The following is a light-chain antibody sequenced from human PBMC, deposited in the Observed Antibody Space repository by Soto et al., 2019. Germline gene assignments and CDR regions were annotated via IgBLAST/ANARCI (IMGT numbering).Light chain of an antibody. CDR1: QSVRNF. V-gene: IGKV3-11*01. CDR2: DSS. J-gene: IGKJ1*01. Sequence: EIVLTQSPATLSLSPGERATLSCRASQSVRNFLAWYQQRPGQAPRLLIYDSSNRATGIPARFSGSGSGTDFTLTISSLAPEDFAVYYCQQRSSWPTFGQGTKVEMK. CDR3: QQRSSWPT.